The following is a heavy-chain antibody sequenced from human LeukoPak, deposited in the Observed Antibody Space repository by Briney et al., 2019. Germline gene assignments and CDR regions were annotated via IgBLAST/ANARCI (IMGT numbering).Heavy chain of an antibody. CDR2: FYDSGTT. CDR3: ASAYSSSWYSFDY. Sequence: PSETLSLTCAVSGVAISSYYWSWIRQSPGKGLEWIGHFYDSGTTQYNPSLKSRVTISVDTSKNQFSLKLTSVTAADTAVYYCASAYSSSWYSFDYWGQGALVTVSS. CDR1: GVAISSYY. J-gene: IGHJ4*02. V-gene: IGHV4-59*01. D-gene: IGHD6-13*01.